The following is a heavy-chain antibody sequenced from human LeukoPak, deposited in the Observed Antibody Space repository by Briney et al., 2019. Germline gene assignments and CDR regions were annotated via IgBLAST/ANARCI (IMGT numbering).Heavy chain of an antibody. Sequence: RRSLRLSCAASRFTFSSYDMHWVRQATGKGLKCVSAIGTAGDAYYPGSMQGRFTISREHSKNSLYLPMKSLSAWVTAVYYCARARFLEWSYAFDIWGQGTLVTVSS. V-gene: IGHV3-13*01. J-gene: IGHJ4*01. CDR3: ARARFLEWSYAFDI. CDR2: IGTAGDA. D-gene: IGHD3-3*01. CDR1: RFTFSSYD.